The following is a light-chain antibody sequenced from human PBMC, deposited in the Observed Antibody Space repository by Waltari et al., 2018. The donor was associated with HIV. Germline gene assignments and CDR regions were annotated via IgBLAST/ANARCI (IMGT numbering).Light chain of an antibody. CDR2: STS. CDR3: QQYGRLPRT. Sequence: EIVLTQSPGTLSLSPVERATLSCRTSHSLSAANIAWYQQKLGPAPRLLIHSTSTRATGIPGRFSGSESGTEFTLTIRRLEPEDSAVYFCQQYGRLPRTFGQGTKVEIK. CDR1: HSLSAAN. J-gene: IGKJ1*01. V-gene: IGKV3-20*01.